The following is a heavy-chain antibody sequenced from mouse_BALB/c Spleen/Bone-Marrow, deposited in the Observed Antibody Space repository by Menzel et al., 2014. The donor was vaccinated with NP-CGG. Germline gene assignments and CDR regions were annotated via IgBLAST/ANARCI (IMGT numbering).Heavy chain of an antibody. Sequence: EVQLQQSGTVLARPGAAVKMSCKASGYTFSNYWMHWVKQRPGQSLEWIGTIYPGNSDTTYNQKFKGKATLTAVTSTSTAYMELSSLTNEDSAVYYCTTLARNKFDYWGQGTTLTVSS. CDR2: IYPGNSDT. CDR3: TTLARNKFDY. CDR1: GYTFSNYW. J-gene: IGHJ2*01. D-gene: IGHD3-1*01. V-gene: IGHV1-5*01.